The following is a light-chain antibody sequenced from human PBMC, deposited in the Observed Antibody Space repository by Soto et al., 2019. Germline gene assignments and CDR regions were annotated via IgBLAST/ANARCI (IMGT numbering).Light chain of an antibody. CDR1: QDISNY. V-gene: IGKV1-33*01. Sequence: DIQMTQSPSSLSASVGDRVTITCQASQDISNYLNWYQQKPGKAPKLLIYGASNLETGGPTRFSGSASATDFTFTISSLQPEEIATYYFQQYDNLLRTFGPGTKVYIK. J-gene: IGKJ3*01. CDR3: QQYDNLLRT. CDR2: GAS.